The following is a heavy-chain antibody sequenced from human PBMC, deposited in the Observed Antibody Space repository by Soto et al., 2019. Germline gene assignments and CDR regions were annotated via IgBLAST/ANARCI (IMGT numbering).Heavy chain of an antibody. V-gene: IGHV4-31*03. CDR3: ARGRTSSSRINWFDP. D-gene: IGHD6-13*01. Sequence: PSETLSLTCTVSGGSISSGGYYWSWIRQHPGKGLEWIGYIYYSGSTYYNPSLKSRVTISVDTSKNQFSLKLSSVTAADTAVYYCARGRTSSSRINWFDPWGQGTLVTVSS. J-gene: IGHJ5*02. CDR2: IYYSGST. CDR1: GGSISSGGYY.